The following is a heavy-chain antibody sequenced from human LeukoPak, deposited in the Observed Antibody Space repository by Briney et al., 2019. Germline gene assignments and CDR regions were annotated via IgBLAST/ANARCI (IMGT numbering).Heavy chain of an antibody. CDR3: ARVDESLDKFDC. Sequence: GESLRLSCTASGFSLTPFSMNWVRQAPGKGLEWISSISSNSRYIYYADSLKGRFTISRDNAENSLYLDMYSLRDEDTAVYFCARVDESLDKFDCWGQGTLVTLSS. CDR1: GFSLTPFS. J-gene: IGHJ4*02. D-gene: IGHD1-1*01. V-gene: IGHV3-21*01. CDR2: ISSNSRYI.